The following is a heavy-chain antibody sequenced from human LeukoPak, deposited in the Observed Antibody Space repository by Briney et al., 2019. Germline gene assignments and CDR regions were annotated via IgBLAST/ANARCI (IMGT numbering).Heavy chain of an antibody. CDR2: IYTSGSI. CDR3: ARDHRRDYGXYHFDY. CDR1: GGSISSYY. D-gene: IGHD4-17*01. V-gene: IGHV4-4*07. J-gene: IGHJ4*01. Sequence: SETLSLTCIVSGGSISSYYWSWIRQPAGKGLEWIGRIYTSGSINYNPSLKSRVTMSVDTSKNQFSLKLTSLTAADTDGYYCARDHRRDYGXYHFDYWGXGXLXXVS.